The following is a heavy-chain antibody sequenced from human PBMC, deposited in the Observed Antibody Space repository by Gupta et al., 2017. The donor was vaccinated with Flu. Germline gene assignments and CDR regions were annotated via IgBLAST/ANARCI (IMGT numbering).Heavy chain of an antibody. CDR1: GFTFSSYG. J-gene: IGHJ3*02. CDR2: IWYDGSNK. Sequence: QVQLVESGGGVVQPGRSLRLACAASGFTFSSYGMHWVRQAPGKGLEWVAVIWYDGSNKYYADSVKGRFTISRDNSKNTLYLQMNSLRAEDTAVYYCARGRYFWSSSDAFDIWGQGTMVTVSS. CDR3: ARGRYFWSSSDAFDI. D-gene: IGHD3-16*01. V-gene: IGHV3-33*01.